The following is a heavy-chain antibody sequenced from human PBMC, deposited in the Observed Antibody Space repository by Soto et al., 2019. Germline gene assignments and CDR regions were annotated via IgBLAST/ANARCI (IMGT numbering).Heavy chain of an antibody. D-gene: IGHD2-21*02. J-gene: IGHJ4*02. CDR2: INHSGST. CDR1: GGSFSGYY. Sequence: PSETLSLTCAVYGGSFSGYYWSWIRQPPGKGLEWIGEINHSGSTNYNPSLKSRVTISVDTSKNQFSLKLSSVTAADTAVYYCAREVVTTYDYFDYWGQGTLVTVSS. CDR3: AREVVTTYDYFDY. V-gene: IGHV4-34*01.